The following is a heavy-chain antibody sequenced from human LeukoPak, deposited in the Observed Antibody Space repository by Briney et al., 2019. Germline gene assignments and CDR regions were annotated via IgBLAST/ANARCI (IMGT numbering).Heavy chain of an antibody. CDR2: ISWNSGSI. Sequence: GRSLRLSCAASGFTFDDYAMHWVRQAPGKGLEWVSGISWNSGSIGYADSVKGRFTISRDNAKNSLYLQMNSLRAEDTALHYCAKDSTPSQYGDYDYWGQGTLVTVSS. J-gene: IGHJ4*02. CDR3: AKDSTPSQYGDYDY. CDR1: GFTFDDYA. V-gene: IGHV3-9*01. D-gene: IGHD4-17*01.